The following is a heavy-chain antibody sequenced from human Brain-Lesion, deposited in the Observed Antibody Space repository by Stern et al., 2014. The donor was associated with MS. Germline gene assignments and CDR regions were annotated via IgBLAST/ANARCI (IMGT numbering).Heavy chain of an antibody. CDR2: IFYTGST. J-gene: IGHJ4*02. D-gene: IGHD6-19*01. Sequence: QLVESGPGLVKPSETLSLTCTVSGGSIGRSSYYWGWIRQPPGKGLEWIGNIFYTGSTFYDPSLKSRVTISVDTSNNHFSLRLNSVTAADTAVYYCARGAGVFDSWGQGTLVTVSP. CDR1: GGSIGRSSYY. CDR3: ARGAGVFDS. V-gene: IGHV4-39*02.